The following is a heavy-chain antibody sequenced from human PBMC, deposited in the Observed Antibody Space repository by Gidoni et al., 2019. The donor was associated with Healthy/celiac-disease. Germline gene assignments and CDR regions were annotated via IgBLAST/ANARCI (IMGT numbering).Heavy chain of an antibody. Sequence: EVQLLESGGGLVQPGGSLSLSCAASGFTFSSYAMSWVRQAPGKGLVGVSAISGSGGSTYYADSVKGRFTISRDNSKNTLYLQMNSLRAEDTAVYYCAKDGVEKFYYYYGMDVWGQGTTVTVSS. D-gene: IGHD3-16*01. CDR1: GFTFSSYA. J-gene: IGHJ6*02. CDR3: AKDGVEKFYYYYGMDV. V-gene: IGHV3-23*01. CDR2: ISGSGGST.